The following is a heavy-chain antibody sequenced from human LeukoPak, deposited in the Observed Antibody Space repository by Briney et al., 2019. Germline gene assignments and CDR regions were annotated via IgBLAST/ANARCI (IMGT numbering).Heavy chain of an antibody. CDR2: MNPNSGNT. V-gene: IGHV1-8*01. D-gene: IGHD3-3*01. CDR1: GYTFTSYD. CDR3: ARSYYDFWSGYYSPYYYYYMDV. J-gene: IGHJ6*03. Sequence: GASVKVSCKASGYTFTSYDINWVRQATGQGLEWMGWMNPNSGNTGYAQKFQGRVTMTRNTSISTAYMELSSLRSEDTAVYYCARSYYDFWSGYYSPYYYYYMDVWGKGTTVTVSS.